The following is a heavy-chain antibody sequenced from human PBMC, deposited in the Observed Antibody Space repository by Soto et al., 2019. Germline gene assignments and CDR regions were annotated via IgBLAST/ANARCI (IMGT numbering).Heavy chain of an antibody. J-gene: IGHJ4*02. CDR2: IKQDGSAK. V-gene: IGHV3-7*01. CDR3: VRAPREDTGYEYYFDY. CDR1: GFTFSSYW. D-gene: IGHD5-12*01. Sequence: EVQLVESGGGLVQPGGSLRLSCAGSGFTFSSYWMSWVRQTPDKGLEWVAKIKQDGSAKSYVDCVKGRLTISRENARNSLSMQMDSLRAEDTAVYYCVRAPREDTGYEYYFDYWGQGTLVTVSS.